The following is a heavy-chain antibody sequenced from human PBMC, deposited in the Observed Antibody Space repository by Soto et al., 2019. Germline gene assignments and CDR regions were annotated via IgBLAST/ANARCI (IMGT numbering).Heavy chain of an antibody. CDR3: ARDDVLCDGGRCYGVPLDV. J-gene: IGHJ6*04. CDR1: GFTVSSKY. V-gene: IGHV3-66*01. Sequence: EVQLVESGGGLVQPGGSLRLSCAASGFTVSSKYMSWVRQAPGKGLEWVSLIQNVGPTYYADSVKGRFTISRDTSENTVHLQMDSPRAEDTAVYYCARDDVLCDGGRCYGVPLDVWGKGTPVTVSS. CDR2: IQNVGPT. D-gene: IGHD2-15*01.